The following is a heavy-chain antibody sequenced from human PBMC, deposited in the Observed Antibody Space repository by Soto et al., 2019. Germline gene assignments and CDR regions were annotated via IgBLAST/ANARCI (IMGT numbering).Heavy chain of an antibody. D-gene: IGHD6-19*01. CDR2: IYYSGST. Sequence: SETLSLTCTVSGGSVSSGSYYWSWIRQPPGKGLEWIGYIYYSGSTNYNPSLKSRVTIPVDTSKNQFSLKLSSVTAADTAVYYCAREGIAVAGTVDYWGQGTLVTVSS. J-gene: IGHJ4*02. CDR1: GGSVSSGSYY. V-gene: IGHV4-61*01. CDR3: AREGIAVAGTVDY.